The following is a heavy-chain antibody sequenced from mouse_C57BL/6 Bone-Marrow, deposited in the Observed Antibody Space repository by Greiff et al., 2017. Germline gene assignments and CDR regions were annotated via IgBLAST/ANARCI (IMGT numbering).Heavy chain of an antibody. J-gene: IGHJ3*01. D-gene: IGHD1-1*01. CDR2: IDPSDSYT. V-gene: IGHV1-50*01. CDR1: GYTFTSYW. Sequence: QVQLQQPGAELVKPGASVKLSCKASGYTFTSYWMQWVKQRPGQGLEWIGEIDPSDSYTNYNQKFKGKATLTVDTSSSTAYMPLSSLTSEGSAVYYCARDYYGSSMFAYWGQGTLVTVSA. CDR3: ARDYYGSSMFAY.